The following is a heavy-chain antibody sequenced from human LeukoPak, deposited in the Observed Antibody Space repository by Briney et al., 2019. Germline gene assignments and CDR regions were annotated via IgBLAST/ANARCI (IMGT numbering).Heavy chain of an antibody. Sequence: PGGSLRLSCAASGFTFSSYGMHWVRQAPGKGLEWVAIISYDGSIKYYADSVKGRFTISRDDSKNTLYLQMNSLRPEDTAVYYCAKKLSGYSSLNNYFESWGQGTLVTVSS. CDR2: ISYDGSIK. CDR1: GFTFSSYG. J-gene: IGHJ4*02. CDR3: AKKLSGYSSLNNYFES. V-gene: IGHV3-30*18. D-gene: IGHD6-13*01.